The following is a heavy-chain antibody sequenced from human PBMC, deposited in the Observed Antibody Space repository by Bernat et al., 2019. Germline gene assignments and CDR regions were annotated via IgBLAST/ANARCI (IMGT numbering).Heavy chain of an antibody. CDR3: ARGPLLRGVQEGWYFDY. V-gene: IGHV3-11*05. J-gene: IGHJ4*02. CDR2: ISSSSSYT. D-gene: IGHD3-10*01. CDR1: GFTFSDYY. Sequence: QVQLVESGGGVVQPGGSLRLSCAASGFTFSDYYMSWIRQAPGKGLEWVSYISSSSSYTNYADSVKGRFTISRDNAKNSLYLQMNSLRAEDTAVYYCARGPLLRGVQEGWYFDYWGQGTLVTVSS.